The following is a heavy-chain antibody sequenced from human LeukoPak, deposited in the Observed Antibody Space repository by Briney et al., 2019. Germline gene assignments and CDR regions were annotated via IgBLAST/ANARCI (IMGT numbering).Heavy chain of an antibody. CDR3: ARQEYSSGERELWYFDL. Sequence: SETLSLTCTVSGGSISSSSYYWGWVRQPPGKGLECIGTIHYSGSTYYNPSLESRVTISVDTSKNQFSLKLSSVTAADTAVYYCARQEYSSGERELWYFDLWGRGTLVTVSS. D-gene: IGHD6-19*01. V-gene: IGHV4-39*01. CDR1: GGSISSSSYY. J-gene: IGHJ2*01. CDR2: IHYSGST.